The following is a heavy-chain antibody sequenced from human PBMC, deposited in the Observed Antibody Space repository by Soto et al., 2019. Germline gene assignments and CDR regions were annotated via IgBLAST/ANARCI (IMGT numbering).Heavy chain of an antibody. V-gene: IGHV4-59*01. J-gene: IGHJ6*02. Sequence: SETLSLTCTVSGGSISSYYWSWIRQPPGKGLEWIGCIYYSGSTNYNPSLKGRVTISVDTSKNQFSLKLSSVTAADTAVYYGAIDTDYYGLDFWGQGTTVTVSS. CDR1: GGSISSYY. CDR3: AIDTDYYGLDF. CDR2: IYYSGST.